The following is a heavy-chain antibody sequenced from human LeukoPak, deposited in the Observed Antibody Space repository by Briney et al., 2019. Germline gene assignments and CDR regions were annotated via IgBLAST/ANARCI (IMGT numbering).Heavy chain of an antibody. Sequence: SETLSLTCTVSGGSISSYYWSWIRQPPGKGLEWIGYIYYSGSTNYNPSLKSRVTISVDTSKNQFSLKLSSVTAADTAVYYCASSALYGSGKGYYDYWGQGTLVTVSS. CDR3: ASSALYGSGKGYYDY. CDR1: GGSISSYY. D-gene: IGHD3-10*01. CDR2: IYYSGST. V-gene: IGHV4-59*01. J-gene: IGHJ4*02.